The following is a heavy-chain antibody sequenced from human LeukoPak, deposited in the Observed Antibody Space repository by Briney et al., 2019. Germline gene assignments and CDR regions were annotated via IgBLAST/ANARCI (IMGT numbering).Heavy chain of an antibody. V-gene: IGHV4-34*01. CDR2: INHSGST. Sequence: PSETLSLTCAVYGGSFSGYYWSWIRQPPGKGLEWIGEINHSGSTNYNPSLKSRVTISVDTSKNQFSLKLSSVTAADTAVYYCASLAVAVDFDYWGQGTLVTVSS. CDR3: ASLAVAVDFDY. J-gene: IGHJ4*02. D-gene: IGHD6-19*01. CDR1: GGSFSGYY.